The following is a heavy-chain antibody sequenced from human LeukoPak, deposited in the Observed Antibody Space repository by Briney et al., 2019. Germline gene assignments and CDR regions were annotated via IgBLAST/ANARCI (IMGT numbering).Heavy chain of an antibody. CDR1: GFTFSSYG. J-gene: IGHJ6*03. CDR3: AKGRGWEASYYYYYMDV. CDR2: IRYDGSNK. V-gene: IGHV3-30*02. Sequence: GRSLRLSCAASGFTFSSYGIHRVRQAPGKGLEWVAFIRYDGSNKYYTDSVKGRFTISRDNSKNTLYLQMNSLRAEHTAVYYCAKGRGWEASYYYYYMDVWGKGTTVTISS. D-gene: IGHD1-26*01.